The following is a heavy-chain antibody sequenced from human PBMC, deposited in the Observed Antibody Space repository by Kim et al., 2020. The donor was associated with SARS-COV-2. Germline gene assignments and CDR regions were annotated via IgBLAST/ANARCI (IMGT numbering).Heavy chain of an antibody. D-gene: IGHD1-1*01. CDR3: TTVSNGKLDY. CDR1: GFTIINAW. CDR2: IRGKADGGTS. V-gene: IGHV3-15*01. J-gene: IGHJ4*02. Sequence: GGSLRLSCAASGFTIINAWMTWVRQAPGKGLEWVGRIRGKADGGTSDYAAPVKGRFTISRDDSRNTLYLQMNSLKAEDTAVYYCTTVSNGKLDYWGQGTLVTVSS.